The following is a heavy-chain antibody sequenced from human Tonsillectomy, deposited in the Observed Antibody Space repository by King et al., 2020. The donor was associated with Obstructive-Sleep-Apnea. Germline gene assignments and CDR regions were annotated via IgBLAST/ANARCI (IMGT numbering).Heavy chain of an antibody. CDR2: IYYSGST. Sequence: QVQLQESGPGLVKPSETLSLTCTVSGGSISSYYWSWIRQPPGKGLEWIGYIYYSGSTNYNPSLKSRVTISVDTSKNQFSLKLSSVTAADTAVYYGAREGRLRYFDWYNWFDPWGQGTLVTVSS. CDR3: AREGRLRYFDWYNWFDP. D-gene: IGHD3-9*01. CDR1: GGSISSYY. J-gene: IGHJ5*02. V-gene: IGHV4-59*01.